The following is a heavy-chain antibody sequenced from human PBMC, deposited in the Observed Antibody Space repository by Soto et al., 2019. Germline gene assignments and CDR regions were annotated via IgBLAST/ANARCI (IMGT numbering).Heavy chain of an antibody. J-gene: IGHJ4*02. D-gene: IGHD2-21*02. Sequence: LALTCIVSGESISSSSYYWGWIRQPPGKGLEWIGSIYYSGRTYYNPSFKSRVTISIDTSKNQFSLKLSSVTATDTAVYYCARQRTTVVTQAYFDHWGQGALVTVSS. V-gene: IGHV4-39*01. CDR1: GESISSSSYY. CDR3: ARQRTTVVTQAYFDH. CDR2: IYYSGRT.